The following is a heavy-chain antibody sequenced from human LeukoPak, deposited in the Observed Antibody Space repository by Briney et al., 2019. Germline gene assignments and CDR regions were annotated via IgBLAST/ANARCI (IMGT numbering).Heavy chain of an antibody. Sequence: GGSLRPFCAASGFTFSSYAMSWVRQAPGKGLEWVSAISGSGGSTYYADSVKGRFTISRDNSKNTLYLQMNSLRAEDTAVYYCARSLYSFYYMDVWGQGTTVTVSS. CDR2: ISGSGGST. CDR3: ARSLYSFYYMDV. D-gene: IGHD4-11*01. CDR1: GFTFSSYA. V-gene: IGHV3-23*01. J-gene: IGHJ6*03.